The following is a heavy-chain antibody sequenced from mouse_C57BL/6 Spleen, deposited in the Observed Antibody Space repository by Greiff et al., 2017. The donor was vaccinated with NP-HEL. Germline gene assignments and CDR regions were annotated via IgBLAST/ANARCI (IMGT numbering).Heavy chain of an antibody. D-gene: IGHD1-1*01. Sequence: EVKVEESGGGLVKPGGSLKLSCAASGFTFSSYAMSWVRQTPEKRLEWVATISDGGSYTYYPDNVKGRFTISRDNAKNNLYLQMSHLKSEDTAMYYCARDQNYGSSSPFAYWGQGTLVTVSA. CDR3: ARDQNYGSSSPFAY. V-gene: IGHV5-4*01. CDR1: GFTFSSYA. J-gene: IGHJ3*01. CDR2: ISDGGSYT.